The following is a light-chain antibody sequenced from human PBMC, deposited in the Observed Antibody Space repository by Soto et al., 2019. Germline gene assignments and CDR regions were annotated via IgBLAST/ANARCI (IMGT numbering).Light chain of an antibody. CDR1: SSNIGSNY. CDR2: SNN. Sequence: QSVLTQPPSASGTPGQRVTISFSGSSSNIGSNYVYWYQQLPGTAPKLLIYSNNQRPSGVPDRFSGSKSGTSASLAISGLRSEDEADYYCAAWDDSLSGSYVFGTGTKVTVL. CDR3: AAWDDSLSGSYV. V-gene: IGLV1-47*02. J-gene: IGLJ1*01.